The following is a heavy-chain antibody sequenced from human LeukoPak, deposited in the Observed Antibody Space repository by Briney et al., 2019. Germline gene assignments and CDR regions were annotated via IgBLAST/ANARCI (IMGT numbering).Heavy chain of an antibody. CDR2: IYHGGST. V-gene: IGHV4-38-2*02. D-gene: IGHD2-15*01. J-gene: IGHJ4*02. Sequence: SETLSLTCTVSDYFIGSGYYWGWIRQPPGKGLEWIGSIYHGGSTYYNPSLKSRVTISVDKSKNQFSLNLSSVTAADTAVYYCAREAAAHYFDYWGQGTLVTVSS. CDR1: DYFIGSGYY. CDR3: AREAAAHYFDY.